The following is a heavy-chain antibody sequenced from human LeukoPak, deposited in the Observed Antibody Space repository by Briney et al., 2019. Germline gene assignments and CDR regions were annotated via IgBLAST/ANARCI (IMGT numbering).Heavy chain of an antibody. V-gene: IGHV3-23*01. CDR3: AKMQGYFDY. CDR1: GLTFSSYG. J-gene: IGHJ4*02. CDR2: ITGDCTTT. Sequence: GGSLRLSCEASGLTFSSYGMSCVRQAPGKGLQCVSAITGDCTTTYYADSVKGRFTISIDNSKNMLYLQMSSLRAEDTAVYYCAKMQGYFDYWGQGTLVPVSS.